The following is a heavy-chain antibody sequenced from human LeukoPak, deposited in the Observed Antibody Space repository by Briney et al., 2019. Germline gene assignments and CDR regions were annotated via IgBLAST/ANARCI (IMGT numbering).Heavy chain of an antibody. CDR3: ARILPYYDSSGYCDY. J-gene: IGHJ4*02. V-gene: IGHV3-21*01. D-gene: IGHD3-22*01. CDR1: GFTFSSYS. CDR2: ISSSSSYI. Sequence: GGSLRLSCAASGFTFSSYSMNWVRQASGKGLEWVSSISSSSSYIYYADSVKGRFTISRDNAKNSLYLQMNSLRAEDTAVYYCARILPYYDSSGYCDYWGQGTLVTVSS.